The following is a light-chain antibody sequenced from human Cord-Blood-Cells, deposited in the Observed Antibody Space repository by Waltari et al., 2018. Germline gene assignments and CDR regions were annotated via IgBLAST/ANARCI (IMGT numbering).Light chain of an antibody. CDR2: DVS. J-gene: IGLJ3*02. Sequence: QSALTQPASVSGSPGQSITISCTGTSSDVGGYNYVSWYQQHPDKAPKLRIYDVSKRHSGVSNRFSGSKSGNTASLTISGLQAEDEADYYCSSYTSSSTLVFGGGTKLTVL. CDR1: SSDVGGYNY. V-gene: IGLV2-14*01. CDR3: SSYTSSSTLV.